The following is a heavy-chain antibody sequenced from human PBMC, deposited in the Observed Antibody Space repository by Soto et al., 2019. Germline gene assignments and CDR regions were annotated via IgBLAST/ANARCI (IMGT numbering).Heavy chain of an antibody. D-gene: IGHD2-2*01. Sequence: QVQLQESGPGLVKPSQTLSLTCTVSGGSISSGDYYGSWIRQPPGKGLEWIGYIYYSGRTYYNPSLKSRVTIAVDTSKNQFSLKLSSVTAADTAVYYCARVDTLRYCISTSCKPPLEQYGMDVWGQGTTVTVSS. CDR3: ARVDTLRYCISTSCKPPLEQYGMDV. CDR2: IYYSGRT. J-gene: IGHJ6*02. CDR1: GGSISSGDYY. V-gene: IGHV4-30-4*01.